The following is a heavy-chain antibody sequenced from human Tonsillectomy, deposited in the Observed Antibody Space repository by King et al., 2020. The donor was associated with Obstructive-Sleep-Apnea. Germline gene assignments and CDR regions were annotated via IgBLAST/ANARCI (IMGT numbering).Heavy chain of an antibody. CDR2: IRYDGSNE. CDR1: GFPFSSSG. J-gene: IGHJ4*02. Sequence: VQLVESGGGVVQPGGSLRLSCAASGFPFSSSGMHWVRQAPGKGLEWVTFIRYDGSNEYYADSVKGRFSVSRDNSKNALFLQMNNLSAEDTAVYYCAKDNSNWSFDYWGQGILVTVSS. V-gene: IGHV3-30*02. CDR3: AKDNSNWSFDY. D-gene: IGHD6-6*01.